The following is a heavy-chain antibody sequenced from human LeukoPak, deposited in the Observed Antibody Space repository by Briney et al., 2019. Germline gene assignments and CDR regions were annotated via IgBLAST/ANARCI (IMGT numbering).Heavy chain of an antibody. Sequence: ASETLSLTCAVSGYSISSSNWWGWIRQPPGKGLEWIGYIYYSGSTYYNPSLKSRVTMSVDTSKNQFSLELSSVTAVDTAVYFCASTKAVAGALGAFDIWGQGTLVTVSS. J-gene: IGHJ3*02. CDR1: GYSISSSNW. V-gene: IGHV4-28*01. CDR2: IYYSGST. D-gene: IGHD6-19*01. CDR3: ASTKAVAGALGAFDI.